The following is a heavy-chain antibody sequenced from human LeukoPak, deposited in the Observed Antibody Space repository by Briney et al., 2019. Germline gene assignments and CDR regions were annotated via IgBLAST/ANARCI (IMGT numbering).Heavy chain of an antibody. J-gene: IGHJ5*02. CDR2: INHSGST. CDR3: ARGYPGRVRSNWSDP. V-gene: IGHV4-34*01. D-gene: IGHD3-10*01. CDR1: GGSFSGYY. Sequence: SETLSLTCAVYGGSFSGYYWSWIRQPPGKGLEWIGEINHSGSTNYNPSLKSRVTISVDTSKNQFSLKLSSVTAADTAVYYCARGYPGRVRSNWSDPWGQGTLVTVSS.